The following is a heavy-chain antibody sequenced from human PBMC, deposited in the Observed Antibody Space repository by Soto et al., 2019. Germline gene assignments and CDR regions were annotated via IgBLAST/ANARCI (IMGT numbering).Heavy chain of an antibody. D-gene: IGHD2-15*01. CDR2: ISAYNGNT. V-gene: IGHV1-18*01. CDR1: GYTFTIYG. J-gene: IGHJ4*02. Sequence: GASVKVSCKASGYTFTIYGISWVRQAPGQGLEWMGWISAYNGNTNYAQKLQGRVTMTTDTSTSTAYMELRSLRSDDTAVYYCARDLAGGSCCSWFDYWGQGTLVTVSS. CDR3: ARDLAGGSCCSWFDY.